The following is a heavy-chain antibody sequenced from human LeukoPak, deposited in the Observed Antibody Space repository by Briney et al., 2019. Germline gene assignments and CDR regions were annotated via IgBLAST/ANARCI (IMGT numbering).Heavy chain of an antibody. D-gene: IGHD2-21*01. V-gene: IGHV4-30-4*01. CDR1: GDSVSSGGSY. CDR3: ARSLQNIVVVIAIGWFDP. CDR2: ISYSGGT. J-gene: IGHJ5*02. Sequence: SQTLSLTCTVSGDSVSSGGSYWSWVRQPPGKGLEWIGYISYSGGTYYNPSLQSRVTISVDTSKNQFSLKLSSVTAADTAVYYCARSLQNIVVVIAIGWFDPWGQGTLVTVSS.